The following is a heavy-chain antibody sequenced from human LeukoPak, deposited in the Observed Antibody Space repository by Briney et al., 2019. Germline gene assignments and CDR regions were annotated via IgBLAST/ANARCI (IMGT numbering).Heavy chain of an antibody. CDR2: IYYSGST. Sequence: PSQTLSLTCTVSGGSISSGDYYWGWIRQPPGKGLEWIGSIYYSGSTYYNPSLKSRVTISVDTSKNQFSLKLSSVTAADTAVYYCATLRIVGATYFDYWGQGTLVTVSS. CDR1: GGSISSGDYY. CDR3: ATLRIVGATYFDY. V-gene: IGHV4-39*01. D-gene: IGHD1-26*01. J-gene: IGHJ4*02.